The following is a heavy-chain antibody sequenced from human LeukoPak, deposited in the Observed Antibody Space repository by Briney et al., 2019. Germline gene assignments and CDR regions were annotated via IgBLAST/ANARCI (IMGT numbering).Heavy chain of an antibody. CDR3: ARGYYGSGSHCCHMDV. Sequence: SETLSLTCAVYVGSFSGYYWSWIRQPPGKGLEWIGEINHSGSTNYNSSLKSRVTISVDTSKNQFALKLSSVTAADTAVYYCARGYYGSGSHCCHMDVWGKGTTITVS. CDR1: VGSFSGYY. V-gene: IGHV4-34*01. D-gene: IGHD3-10*01. J-gene: IGHJ6*03. CDR2: INHSGST.